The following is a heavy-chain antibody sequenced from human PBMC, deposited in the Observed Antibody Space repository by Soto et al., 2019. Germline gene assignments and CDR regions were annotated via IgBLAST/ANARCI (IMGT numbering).Heavy chain of an antibody. D-gene: IGHD4-4*01. J-gene: IGHJ5*02. CDR3: AKDYSLYSNYPLHWFDP. CDR2: VSNDGSNE. CDR1: GFTFSSYG. Sequence: PGGSLRLSCAACGFTFSSYGMHWVRQAPGKGLEWVAVVSNDGSNEYYADSVKGRFTISRDNSVNTLYLQMNSLRAEDTAVYYCAKDYSLYSNYPLHWFDPWGQGTLVTVSS. V-gene: IGHV3-30*18.